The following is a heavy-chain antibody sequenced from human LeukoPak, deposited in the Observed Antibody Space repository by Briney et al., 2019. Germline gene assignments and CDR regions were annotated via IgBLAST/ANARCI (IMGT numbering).Heavy chain of an antibody. V-gene: IGHV1-2*02. J-gene: IGHJ5*02. CDR1: GYTFTGYY. CDR2: INPNSGGT. D-gene: IGHD2-21*01. Sequence: ASVKVSCKASGYTFTGYYMHWVRQAPGQGLELMGWINPNSGGTNYAQKFQGRVTMTRDTSISTAYMELSRLRSDDTAVYYCARDLCGGDCSNIDPWGQGTLVTVSS. CDR3: ARDLCGGDCSNIDP.